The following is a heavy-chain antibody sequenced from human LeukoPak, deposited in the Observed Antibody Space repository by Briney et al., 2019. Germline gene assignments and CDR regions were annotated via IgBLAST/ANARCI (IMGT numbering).Heavy chain of an antibody. CDR3: ARSIAAAGHFDY. D-gene: IGHD6-13*01. CDR2: INPNSSGT. CDR1: GYTFTGYY. J-gene: IGHJ4*02. V-gene: IGHV1-2*02. Sequence: ASVKVSCKASGYTFTGYYMHWVRQAPGQGLEWMGWINPNSSGTNYAQKFQGRVTMTRDTSISTAYMKLSRLRSDDTAVYYCARSIAAAGHFDYWGQGTLVTVSS.